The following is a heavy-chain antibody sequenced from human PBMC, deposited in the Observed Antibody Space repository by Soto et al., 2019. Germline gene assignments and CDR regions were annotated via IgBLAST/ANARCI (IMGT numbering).Heavy chain of an antibody. J-gene: IGHJ4*02. CDR3: AKNVDIVATTTGNFDY. CDR2: ISGSGGST. Sequence: EVQLLESGGGLVQPGGSLRLSCAASGFTFSSYAMSWVRQAPGKGLEWVSVISGSGGSTYYADSVKGRFTISRDNSKNTLYLQMNSLRAEDTAVYYCAKNVDIVATTTGNFDYWGQGTLVTVSS. V-gene: IGHV3-23*01. CDR1: GFTFSSYA. D-gene: IGHD5-12*01.